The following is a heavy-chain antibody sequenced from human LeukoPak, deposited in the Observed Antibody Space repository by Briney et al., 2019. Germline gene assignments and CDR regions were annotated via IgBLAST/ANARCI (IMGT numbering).Heavy chain of an antibody. CDR3: ARKSTRGDAFDI. CDR2: ISSSSSTI. D-gene: IGHD2-2*01. J-gene: IGHJ3*02. Sequence: GGSLRLSCAASGFTFSSYSMNWIRQAPGKGLEWVSYISSSSSTIYYADSVKGRFTISRDNAKNSLYPQMNSLRAEDTAVYYCARKSTRGDAFDIWGQGTMVTVSS. CDR1: GFTFSSYS. V-gene: IGHV3-48*01.